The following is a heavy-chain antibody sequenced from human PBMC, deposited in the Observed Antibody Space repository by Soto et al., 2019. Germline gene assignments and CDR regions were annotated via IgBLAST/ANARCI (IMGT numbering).Heavy chain of an antibody. CDR1: GFTVTSND. CDR2: IYSGGNT. CDR3: AKTANGWFSAFDI. D-gene: IGHD6-19*01. J-gene: IGHJ3*02. V-gene: IGHV3-66*01. Sequence: GGSLRLSCAASGFTVTSNDMSWVRQAPGKVLEWVSLIYSGGNTHYTDSVKGRFTISRDNSKNTLYLQMNSLRAEDMAVYYCAKTANGWFSAFDIWGQGTMVTVSS.